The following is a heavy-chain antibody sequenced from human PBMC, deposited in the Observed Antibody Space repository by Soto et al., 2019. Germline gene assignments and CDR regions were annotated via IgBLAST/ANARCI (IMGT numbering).Heavy chain of an antibody. D-gene: IGHD3-3*01. J-gene: IGHJ3*02. Sequence: QVQLQESGPGLVKPSGTLSLTCAVSGGSISSSNWWSWVRQPPGKGLEWIGEIYHSGSTNYNPSLKSRVTISVDKSKNQFSLKLSSVTAADTAVHYCAREYYDFWSGSEGGAFDIWGQGTMVTVSS. CDR2: IYHSGST. CDR3: AREYYDFWSGSEGGAFDI. V-gene: IGHV4-4*02. CDR1: GGSISSSNW.